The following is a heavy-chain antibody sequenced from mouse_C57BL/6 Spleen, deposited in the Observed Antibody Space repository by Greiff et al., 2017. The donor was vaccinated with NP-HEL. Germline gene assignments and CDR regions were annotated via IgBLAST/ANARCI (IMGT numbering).Heavy chain of an antibody. J-gene: IGHJ3*01. D-gene: IGHD2-12*01. CDR2: IDPENGDT. V-gene: IGHV14-4*01. CDR3: TTSYDAWFAY. CDR1: GFNIKDDY. Sequence: VHVKQSGAELVRPGASVKLSCTASGFNIKDDYMHWVKQRPEQGLEWIGWIDPENGDTEYASKFQGKATITADTSSNTAYLQLSSLTSEDTAVYYCTTSYDAWFAYWGQGTLVTVSA.